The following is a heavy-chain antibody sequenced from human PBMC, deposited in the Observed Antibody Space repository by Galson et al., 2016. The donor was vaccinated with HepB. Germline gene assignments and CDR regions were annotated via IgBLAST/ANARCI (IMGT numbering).Heavy chain of an antibody. CDR1: GGYISSGGYN. V-gene: IGHV4-31*03. J-gene: IGHJ2*01. CDR2: MYYNGAT. Sequence: TLSLTCSVSGGYISSGGYNWHWIRQHPGKGLEWIGYMYYNGATYYSPSLKSRATISSDMSANQFSLKLSSGTAADTAVYYCARDANHWHIDLWGRGTLVTVSS. D-gene: IGHD1-14*01. CDR3: ARDANHWHIDL.